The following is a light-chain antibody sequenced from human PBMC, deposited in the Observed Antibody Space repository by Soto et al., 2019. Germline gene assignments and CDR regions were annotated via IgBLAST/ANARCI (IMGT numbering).Light chain of an antibody. CDR3: QQYGSSPAYT. CDR1: QSVSNNY. CDR2: GSS. V-gene: IGKV3-20*01. J-gene: IGKJ2*01. Sequence: EVVLTQSPGTLSLSPGERATLSCRASQSVSNNYFAWYQQKPGQAPRLLIFGSSDRATGIPDRFSGSGSGTDFTLTIRRLEPEDFAAYYCQQYGSSPAYTFGQGTKLEIK.